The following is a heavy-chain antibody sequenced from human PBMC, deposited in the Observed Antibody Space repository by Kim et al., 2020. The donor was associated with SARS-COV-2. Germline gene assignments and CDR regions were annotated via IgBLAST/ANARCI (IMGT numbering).Heavy chain of an antibody. CDR3: TRVEPSSGSYYDL. J-gene: IGHJ4*02. V-gene: IGHV3-74*01. D-gene: IGHD1-26*01. CDR2: ISLDESII. Sequence: GGSLRLSCAASGFTFSSYWMHWVRQGQGKGPVWVSTISLDESIISYADSVKGRVTISRDNAKNTLYLQMNSLRVEDTAVYYCTRVEPSSGSYYDLWGQGTQVTVSS. CDR1: GFTFSSYW.